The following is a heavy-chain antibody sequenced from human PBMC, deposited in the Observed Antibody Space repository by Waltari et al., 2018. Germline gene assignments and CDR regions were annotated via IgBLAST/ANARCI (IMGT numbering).Heavy chain of an antibody. D-gene: IGHD6-19*01. J-gene: IGHJ3*02. V-gene: IGHV4-61*02. CDR1: GGSISSGSYY. CDR3: ARAQSLGIAVAGFAFDI. CDR2: IYTSGST. Sequence: QVQLQESGPGLVKPSQTLSLPCTVTGGSISSGSYYWSWNRHHAGKGPQGQGPIYTSGSTNYNPSLKSRVTISVDTSKNQFSLKLSSVTAADTAVYYCARAQSLGIAVAGFAFDIWGQGTMVTVSS.